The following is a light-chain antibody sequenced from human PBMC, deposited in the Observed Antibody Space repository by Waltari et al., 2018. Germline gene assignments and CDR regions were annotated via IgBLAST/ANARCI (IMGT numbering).Light chain of an antibody. V-gene: IGKV1-33*01. Sequence: DIQMTQYPSSLSASVGDRVTITCQASQDITNYLNWYQQKPGKAPKLLIYDASNLETGVPSRFSGSGSGTDFTFTISSLQPEDIATYYCQQYDNLPVFGGGTKVEIK. CDR3: QQYDNLPV. CDR1: QDITNY. J-gene: IGKJ4*01. CDR2: DAS.